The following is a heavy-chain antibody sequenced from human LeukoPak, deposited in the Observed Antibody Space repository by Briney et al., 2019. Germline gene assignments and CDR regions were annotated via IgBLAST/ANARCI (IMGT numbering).Heavy chain of an antibody. CDR2: IYHGGST. D-gene: IGHD1-26*01. CDR1: GYSISSGYF. Sequence: SETLSLTCTVSGYSISSGYFWGWIRQPPGKGLEWIGRIYHGGSTYYNPSLESRVTMSEDTSKNQFSLKLNSVTAADTAMYYCAKSGGYGLIDYWGQGTLVTVSS. V-gene: IGHV4-38-2*02. J-gene: IGHJ4*02. CDR3: AKSGGYGLIDY.